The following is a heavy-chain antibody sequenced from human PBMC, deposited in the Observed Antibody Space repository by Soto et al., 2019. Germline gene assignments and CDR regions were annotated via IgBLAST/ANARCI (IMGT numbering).Heavy chain of an antibody. CDR2: IIPILGIA. CDR3: ATEGYDRRGYTFDY. V-gene: IGHV1-69*08. CDR1: GGTFSSYT. J-gene: IGHJ4*02. Sequence: QVQLVPSGAEVKKPGSSVKVSCKASGGTFSSYTISWVRQAPGQGLEWMGRIIPILGIANYAEKFQGRVKSTADKPTSTAYMELVSLRSVDTAVYECATEGYDRRGYTFDYWVEGTLVTVTS. D-gene: IGHD3-22*01.